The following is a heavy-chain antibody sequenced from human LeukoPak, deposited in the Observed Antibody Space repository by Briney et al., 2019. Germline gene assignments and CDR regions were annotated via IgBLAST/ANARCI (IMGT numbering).Heavy chain of an antibody. D-gene: IGHD3-10*01. Sequence: GGSLRLSCAASGFTFDDYAMHWVRQAPGKGLEWVSGICWNSGSIGYADSVKGRFTISRDNAKNSLYLQMNSLRAEDTALYYCAKDHGVRGVIIIGDAFDIWGQGTMVTVSS. CDR1: GFTFDDYA. J-gene: IGHJ3*02. CDR2: ICWNSGSI. V-gene: IGHV3-9*01. CDR3: AKDHGVRGVIIIGDAFDI.